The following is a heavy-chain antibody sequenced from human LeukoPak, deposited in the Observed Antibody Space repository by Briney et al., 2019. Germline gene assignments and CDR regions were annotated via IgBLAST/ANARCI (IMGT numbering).Heavy chain of an antibody. D-gene: IGHD6-19*01. V-gene: IGHV1-2*02. CDR1: GYTFTAYY. Sequence: ASVMVSCKASGYTFTAYYVHWVRQAPGQGLEWIGWINPNSGGTNYAQKFQGRVTMTRDTSISTAYTELSRLRSDDTAVYYCARDRGYVAGNWFDPWGQGTLVTVSS. CDR3: ARDRGYVAGNWFDP. J-gene: IGHJ5*02. CDR2: INPNSGGT.